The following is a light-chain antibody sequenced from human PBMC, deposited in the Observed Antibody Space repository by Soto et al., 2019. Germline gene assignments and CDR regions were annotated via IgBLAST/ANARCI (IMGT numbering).Light chain of an antibody. V-gene: IGLV2-23*02. J-gene: IGLJ1*01. CDR2: EVS. Sequence: SALTQPASVSGSPGQSITISCTGTSSDVGSYNLVSWYQQHPGKAPKLMIYEVSKRPSGVSNRFSGSKSGNTASLTISGLQAEDEAVYYCCSYAGSSTSFVFGTGTKLTVL. CDR3: CSYAGSSTSFV. CDR1: SSDVGSYNL.